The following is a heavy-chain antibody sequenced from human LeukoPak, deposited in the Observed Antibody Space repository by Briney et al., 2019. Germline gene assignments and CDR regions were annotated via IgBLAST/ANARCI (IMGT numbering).Heavy chain of an antibody. CDR3: ARGGYSYNWFDP. V-gene: IGHV4-34*01. Sequence: SETLSLTCAVYGGSFSGYYWSWIRQPPGKGLEWIGEINHSGSTNYNPSLKSRVTISVDTSKNQFSLKLSSVTAADTAVYYCARGGYSYNWFDPWGQGTLVTVSS. J-gene: IGHJ5*02. D-gene: IGHD5-18*01. CDR1: GGSFSGYY. CDR2: INHSGST.